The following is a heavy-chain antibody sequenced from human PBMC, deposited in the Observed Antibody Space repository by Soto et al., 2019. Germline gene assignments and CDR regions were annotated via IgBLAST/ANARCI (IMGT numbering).Heavy chain of an antibody. Sequence: DYTMNWFRQSPGKVLAWVGFVRRKVYGGTTDYAGSVRGRFTISRDDTKSSAYLQMKGLKTEDTAVYYCARDGVQITGFDHLHYGLDVWDPGTTETVSS. V-gene: IGHV3-49*03. CDR2: VRRKVYGGTT. CDR1: DYT. J-gene: IGHJ6*02. D-gene: IGHD3-16*01. CDR3: ARDGVQITGFDHLHYGLDV.